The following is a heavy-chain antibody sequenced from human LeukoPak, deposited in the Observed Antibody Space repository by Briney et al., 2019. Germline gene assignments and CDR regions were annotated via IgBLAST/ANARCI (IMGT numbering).Heavy chain of an antibody. D-gene: IGHD6-25*01. CDR1: GGSFSGYY. CDR2: INHNGST. J-gene: IGHJ4*02. CDR3: ARRGSAAADY. Sequence: SETLSLTCAVYGGSFSGYYWSWIRQPPGKGLEWIGEINHNGSTNFNPSLKSRVTISVDTSQNQCALKLSSVTAADTAVYYCARRGSAAADYWGQGTLVTVSS. V-gene: IGHV4-34*01.